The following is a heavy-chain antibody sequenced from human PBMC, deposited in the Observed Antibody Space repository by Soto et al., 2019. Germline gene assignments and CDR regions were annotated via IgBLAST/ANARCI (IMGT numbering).Heavy chain of an antibody. J-gene: IGHJ4*02. Sequence: GGSLRLSCAASGFTFSSYAMHWVRQAPGKGLEWVAVISYDGSNKYYADSVKGRFTISRDNSKNTLYLQMNSLRAEDTAVYYCARCPYGESELATYFDYWGQGTLVTVSS. CDR2: ISYDGSNK. V-gene: IGHV3-30-3*01. D-gene: IGHD5-12*01. CDR3: ARCPYGESELATYFDY. CDR1: GFTFSSYA.